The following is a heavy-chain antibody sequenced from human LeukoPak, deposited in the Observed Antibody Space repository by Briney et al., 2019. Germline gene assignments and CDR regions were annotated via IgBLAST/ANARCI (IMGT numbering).Heavy chain of an antibody. D-gene: IGHD2-21*02. CDR3: AGGGFYCGGDCYVDY. V-gene: IGHV4-34*01. CDR1: GGSFSPYY. Sequence: SETLSLTCAVYGGSFSPYYWSWIRQPPGKGLEWIGEINHSGSTNCNPSLKSRVTISVDTSKNQFSLRLSSVTAADTAVYYCAGGGFYCGGDCYVDYWGQGTLVTVSS. CDR2: INHSGST. J-gene: IGHJ4*02.